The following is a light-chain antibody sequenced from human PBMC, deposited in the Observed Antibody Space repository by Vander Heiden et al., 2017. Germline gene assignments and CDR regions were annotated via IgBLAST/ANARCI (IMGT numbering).Light chain of an antibody. Sequence: DIQMTQSPSSLSASVGDRVTFTCRASQGINTFLGWFQQKPGKAPKSLIYGASTLQSGVPSRFSGSGSGTYFTLTISSLQPEDFANYYCQQYDTFPITFGQGTRLEIK. CDR2: GAS. CDR1: QGINTF. V-gene: IGKV1-16*01. CDR3: QQYDTFPIT. J-gene: IGKJ5*01.